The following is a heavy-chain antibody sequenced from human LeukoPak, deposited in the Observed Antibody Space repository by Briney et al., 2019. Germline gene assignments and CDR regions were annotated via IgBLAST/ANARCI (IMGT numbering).Heavy chain of an antibody. V-gene: IGHV4-59*01. D-gene: IGHD1-26*01. Sequence: SETLSLTCTVSGGSISTYYWNWIRQAPGKRLEWFGYIYYSGSTNYNPSLKSRVTISVDTSKNQFSLKLSSVTAADTAVYYCARDRGSYYGFDYWGQGTLVTVSS. CDR3: ARDRGSYYGFDY. CDR1: GGSISTYY. CDR2: IYYSGST. J-gene: IGHJ4*02.